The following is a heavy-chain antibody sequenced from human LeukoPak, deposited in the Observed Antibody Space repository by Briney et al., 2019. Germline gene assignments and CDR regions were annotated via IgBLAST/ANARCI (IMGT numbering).Heavy chain of an antibody. D-gene: IGHD1-26*01. CDR2: ISSDGGTT. CDR3: ARVPDRGSYSYYLDY. J-gene: IGHJ4*02. Sequence: GGSLRLSCAASGFTFSSYAMHWVRGAPGKGLEYVSAISSDGGTTYYANTVNGRFSISRDNSKNTLYLQMGSLRAEDMAVYYCARVPDRGSYSYYLDYWGQGTLVTVSS. V-gene: IGHV3-64*01. CDR1: GFTFSSYA.